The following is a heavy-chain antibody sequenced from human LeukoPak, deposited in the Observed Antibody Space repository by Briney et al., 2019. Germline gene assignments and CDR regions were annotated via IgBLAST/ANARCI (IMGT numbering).Heavy chain of an antibody. CDR2: MSNDGSKK. Sequence: GKSLRLSCAASGFTFSSHAMHWVRQAPGKGLEGVAIMSNDGSKKFYADSLKGRFTISRDNSKNTLYLQMNSLRSEDTAVYFCARDGSVLRFLEWLFFLDYWGQGTLVTVSS. CDR3: ARDGSVLRFLEWLFFLDY. D-gene: IGHD3-3*01. V-gene: IGHV3-30*01. J-gene: IGHJ4*02. CDR1: GFTFSSHA.